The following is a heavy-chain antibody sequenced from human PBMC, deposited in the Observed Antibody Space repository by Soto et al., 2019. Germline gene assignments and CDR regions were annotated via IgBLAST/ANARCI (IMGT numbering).Heavy chain of an antibody. CDR3: ARVRFGELLSLDY. CDR2: IYYSGST. J-gene: IGHJ4*02. D-gene: IGHD3-10*01. V-gene: IGHV4-59*01. CDR1: GGSISSYY. Sequence: QVQLQESGPGLVKPSETLSLTYTVSGGSISSYYWSWIRQPPGKGLEWIGYIYYSGSTNYNPSLKSRVTISVDTSKNQFSLKLSSVTAADTAVYYCARVRFGELLSLDYWGQGTLVTVSS.